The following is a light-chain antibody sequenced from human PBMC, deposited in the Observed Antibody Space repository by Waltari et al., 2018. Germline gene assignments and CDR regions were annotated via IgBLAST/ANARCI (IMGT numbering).Light chain of an antibody. J-gene: IGKJ4*01. V-gene: IGKV1-39*01. CDR2: AAS. CDR1: QSIISS. Sequence: DIQMTQSPSSLSASVGDRVNITCRASQSIISSLNWYQQRPGKAPKLLIYAASSLQSGVPSRFSGSGSGTDFTLTITSLQPEDFATYYCQQSYSTPVFGGGTKVEIK. CDR3: QQSYSTPV.